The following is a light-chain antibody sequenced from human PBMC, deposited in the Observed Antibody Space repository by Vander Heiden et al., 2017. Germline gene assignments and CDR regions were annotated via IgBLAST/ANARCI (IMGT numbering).Light chain of an antibody. CDR3: HQYNSWPRT. J-gene: IGKJ1*01. Sequence: EIVMTQSPASLSVSPGERATLSCRASQSISNYLAWYQQKPGQAPRLLISGASARATGIPARFSGSGSGTEFTLTISSLQSEDFAVYYCHQYNSWPRTFGQGTKVEMK. CDR2: GAS. V-gene: IGKV3-15*01. CDR1: QSISNY.